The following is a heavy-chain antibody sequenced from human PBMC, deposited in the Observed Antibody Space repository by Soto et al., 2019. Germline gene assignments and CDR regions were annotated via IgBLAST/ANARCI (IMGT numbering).Heavy chain of an antibody. D-gene: IGHD3-10*01. CDR3: ARQGFGPLHGLVDV. Sequence: QVQLQESGPGLVKPSENLSLSCTVSGGSISSYYWSWFRQSPGKRMEWIGYVHHSWGSSYNPSLQSRVAISLDTSKSQFFLKVTSVTATDTAVYYCARQGFGPLHGLVDVWGQGTTVTVSS. CDR2: VHHSWGS. CDR1: GGSISSYY. V-gene: IGHV4-59*08. J-gene: IGHJ6*02.